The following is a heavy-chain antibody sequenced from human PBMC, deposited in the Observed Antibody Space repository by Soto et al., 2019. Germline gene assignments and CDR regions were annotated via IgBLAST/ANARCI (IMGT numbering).Heavy chain of an antibody. CDR2: ISYDGSNK. D-gene: IGHD3-22*01. Sequence: PGGSLRLSCAASGFTFSSYAMHWVRQAPGKGLEWVAVISYDGSNKYYADSVKGRFTISRDNPKNTLYLQMNSLRAEDTAVYYCARDLEDYYDSSGYTLWGQGTLVTVSS. CDR1: GFTFSSYA. J-gene: IGHJ4*02. CDR3: ARDLEDYYDSSGYTL. V-gene: IGHV3-30-3*01.